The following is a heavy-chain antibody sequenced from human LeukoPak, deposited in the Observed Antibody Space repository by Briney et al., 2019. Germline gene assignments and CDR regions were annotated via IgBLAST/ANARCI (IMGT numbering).Heavy chain of an antibody. D-gene: IGHD6-19*01. CDR3: AHISTPGIAVAGII. CDR2: IYWNDDK. Sequence: SGPTLVNPTQTLTLTCTFSGFSLSTSGVGVGWIRQPPGKALEWLALIYWNDDKRYSPSLKSRLTITKDTSKNQVVLTMTNMDPVDTATYYRAHISTPGIAVAGIIWGQGTLVTVSS. J-gene: IGHJ4*02. CDR1: GFSLSTSGVG. V-gene: IGHV2-5*01.